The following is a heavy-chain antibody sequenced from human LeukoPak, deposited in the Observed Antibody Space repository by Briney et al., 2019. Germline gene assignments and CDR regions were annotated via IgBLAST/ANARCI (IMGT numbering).Heavy chain of an antibody. D-gene: IGHD1-26*01. J-gene: IGHJ6*02. V-gene: IGHV1-69*04. CDR2: IIPILGIA. CDR1: GGTFSSYA. Sequence: SVKVSCKASGGTFSSYAISWVRQAPGQGLEWMGRIIPILGIANYAQKFQGRVTITADKSTSTAYMELSSLRSEDTAVYYCTSFRPLQWDSGSYYYYYGMDVWGQGTTVTVSS. CDR3: TSFRPLQWDSGSYYYYYGMDV.